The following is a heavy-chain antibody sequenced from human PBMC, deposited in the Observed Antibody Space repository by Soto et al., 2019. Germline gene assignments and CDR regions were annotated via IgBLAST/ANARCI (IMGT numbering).Heavy chain of an antibody. CDR1: GFTFSSYG. J-gene: IGHJ6*02. V-gene: IGHV3-30*18. CDR2: ISYDGSNK. CDR3: AKDPNYGSGSYYYYYYGMDV. D-gene: IGHD3-10*01. Sequence: PGGSLRLSCAASGFTFSSYGMHWVRQAPDKGLEWVAVISYDGSNKYYADSVKGRFTISRDNSKNTLYLQMNSLRAEDTAVYYCAKDPNYGSGSYYYYYYGMDVWGQGTTVTVSS.